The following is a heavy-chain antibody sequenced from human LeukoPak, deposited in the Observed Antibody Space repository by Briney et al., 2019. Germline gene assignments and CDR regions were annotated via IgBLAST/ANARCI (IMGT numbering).Heavy chain of an antibody. V-gene: IGHV3-11*04. CDR1: GFTFSDYY. J-gene: IGHJ3*02. Sequence: GGSLRLSCAASGFTFSDYYMSWIRQAPGKGLEWVSYISSSGSTIYYADSVKGRFTISRDNAKHSLYLQMNSLRAEDTAVYYCARDRNDILTGYYSPHDAFDIWGQGTMVTVSS. CDR2: ISSSGSTI. CDR3: ARDRNDILTGYYSPHDAFDI. D-gene: IGHD3-9*01.